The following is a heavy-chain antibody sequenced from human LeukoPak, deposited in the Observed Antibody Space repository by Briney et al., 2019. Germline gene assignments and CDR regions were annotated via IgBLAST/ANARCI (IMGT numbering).Heavy chain of an antibody. J-gene: IGHJ4*02. Sequence: GGSLRLSRAASGFTFSSYEMNWVRQAPGKGLEWVSYISSSGSTIYYADSVKGRFTISRDNAKNSLYLQMNSLRAEDTAVYYCARRSSSGSYYRPFDYWGQGTLVTVSS. CDR3: ARRSSSGSYYRPFDY. V-gene: IGHV3-48*03. CDR2: ISSSGSTI. D-gene: IGHD1-26*01. CDR1: GFTFSSYE.